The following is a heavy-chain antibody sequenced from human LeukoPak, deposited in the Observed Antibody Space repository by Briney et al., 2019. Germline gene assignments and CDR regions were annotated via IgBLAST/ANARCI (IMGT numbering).Heavy chain of an antibody. CDR3: ARDLSGITGNTYGRGIDY. CDR1: GFTFSSYW. D-gene: IGHD1-14*01. V-gene: IGHV3-7*01. J-gene: IGHJ4*02. CDR2: IKKDGSEK. Sequence: GGSLRLSCAASGFTFSSYWMNWVRQAPGKGLEWVAKIKKDGSEKYYVDSVKGRFTISRDNAKTSLFLQMNSLRAEDTAVYYCARDLSGITGNTYGRGIDYWGEGTLVTVSS.